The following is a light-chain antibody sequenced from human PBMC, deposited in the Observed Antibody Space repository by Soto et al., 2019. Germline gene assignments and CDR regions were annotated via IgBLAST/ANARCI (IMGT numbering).Light chain of an antibody. CDR3: QQSYSTLT. V-gene: IGKV1-39*01. Sequence: DIQMTQSPSSLSASVGDRVTITCRARQSISSYLNWYQQKPGKAPKLLIYAASSLQSGVPSRFSGSGSGTDFTLTISSLQPEDFATYYCQQSYSTLTFGPWTKVDIK. CDR1: QSISSY. CDR2: AAS. J-gene: IGKJ3*01.